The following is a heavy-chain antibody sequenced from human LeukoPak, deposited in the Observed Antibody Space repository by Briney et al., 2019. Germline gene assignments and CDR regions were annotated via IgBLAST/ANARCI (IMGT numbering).Heavy chain of an antibody. Sequence: GASVKVSCEASGYTFTSYGISWVRQAPGQGLEWMGWISAYNGNTNYAQKLQGRVTMTTDTSTSTAYMELRSLRSDDTAVYYCARDLSSGSYPHNWFDPWGQGTLVTVSS. CDR1: GYTFTSYG. J-gene: IGHJ5*02. CDR2: ISAYNGNT. CDR3: ARDLSSGSYPHNWFDP. D-gene: IGHD1-26*01. V-gene: IGHV1-18*01.